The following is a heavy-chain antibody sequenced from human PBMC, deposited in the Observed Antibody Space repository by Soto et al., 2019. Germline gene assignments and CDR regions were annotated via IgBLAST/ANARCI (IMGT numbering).Heavy chain of an antibody. Sequence: QVQLQESGPGLVRPSGTLSLTCAVSGDSINSNYCWTWVRQPPGKGLEWIAEIYYSGGTSYNPSPKRRVTISMDKSKNQFSLNLTSGTAADTAMYYCARDTGWGLGYWGQGTLVTVSS. CDR2: IYYSGGT. V-gene: IGHV4-4*02. D-gene: IGHD6-19*01. CDR1: GDSINSNYC. CDR3: ARDTGWGLGY. J-gene: IGHJ4*02.